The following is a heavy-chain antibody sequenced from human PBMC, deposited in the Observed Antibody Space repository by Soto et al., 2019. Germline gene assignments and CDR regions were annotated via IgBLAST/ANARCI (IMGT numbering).Heavy chain of an antibody. D-gene: IGHD2-15*01. CDR1: GFTFDDYT. V-gene: IGHV3-43*01. CDR3: AKQTGSGRHYYYGMDV. J-gene: IGHJ6*02. CDR2: ISWDGGST. Sequence: GGSLRLSIAASGFTFDDYTMHWVRQAPGKDLEWVSLISWDGGSTYYADSVKGRFTISRDNSKNSLYLQMNSLRTEDTALYYCAKQTGSGRHYYYGMDVWGQGTTVTVSS.